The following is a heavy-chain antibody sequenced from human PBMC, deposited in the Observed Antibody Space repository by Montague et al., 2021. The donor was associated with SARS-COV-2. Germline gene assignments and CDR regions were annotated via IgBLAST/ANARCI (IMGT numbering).Heavy chain of an antibody. Sequence: SLRLSCAASGFTFSACYMTWIRQAPGKGLEWLSYISTRSTYTNYADSVKGRFTISRDDAKNSLYLQMNSLRAKDTAVYYCASFTMVRGAPGYGMDVWGQGTTVTVSS. D-gene: IGHD3-10*01. J-gene: IGHJ6*02. CDR3: ASFTMVRGAPGYGMDV. CDR1: GFTFSACY. V-gene: IGHV3-11*03. CDR2: ISTRSTYT.